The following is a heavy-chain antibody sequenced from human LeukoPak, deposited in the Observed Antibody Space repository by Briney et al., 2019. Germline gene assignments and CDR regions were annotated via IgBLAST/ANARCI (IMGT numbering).Heavy chain of an antibody. CDR2: IYTSGST. CDR1: GGSMSSSY. V-gene: IGHV4-4*07. D-gene: IGHD6-6*01. Sequence: PSETLSLTCTVSGGSMSSSYWRWIRQPAGKGLEWIGRIYTSGSTNYNPSLKSRVTISVDKSKNQFSLKLSFVTAADTAVYYCARSRYGSSSGLDVDYWGQGTLVTVSS. CDR3: ARSRYGSSSGLDVDY. J-gene: IGHJ4*02.